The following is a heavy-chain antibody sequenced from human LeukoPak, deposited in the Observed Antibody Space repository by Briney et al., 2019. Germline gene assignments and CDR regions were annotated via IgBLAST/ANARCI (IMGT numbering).Heavy chain of an antibody. CDR3: ARDFTGTTTTDEYYFDY. J-gene: IGHJ4*02. V-gene: IGHV3-48*01. CDR1: GFTFSDYG. CDR2: ISSSSSTI. Sequence: GGSLRLSCAASGFTFSDYGMNWVRQAPGKGLEWVSYISSSSSTIYYADSVKGRFTISRDNAKNSLYLQMNSLRAEDTAVYYCARDFTGTTTTDEYYFDYWGQGTLVTVSS. D-gene: IGHD1-1*01.